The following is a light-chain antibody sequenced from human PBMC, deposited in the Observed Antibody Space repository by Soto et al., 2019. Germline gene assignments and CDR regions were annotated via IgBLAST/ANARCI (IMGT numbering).Light chain of an antibody. CDR3: QKYNSAPWT. J-gene: IGKJ1*01. CDR1: QDISSY. CDR2: AAS. Sequence: IQLTQSPSSLSASVGDRVTITCRASQDISSYLAWYQQKPGKAPNLLIYAASTLQSGVPSRFSASGVGTDFSLTISSLQPEDVATYYCQKYNSAPWTFGQGTKVDIK. V-gene: IGKV1-9*01.